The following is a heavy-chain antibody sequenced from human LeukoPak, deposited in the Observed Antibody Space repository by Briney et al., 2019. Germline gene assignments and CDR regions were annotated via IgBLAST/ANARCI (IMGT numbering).Heavy chain of an antibody. CDR1: GFTFSSYA. J-gene: IGHJ4*02. Sequence: GGSLRLSCAASGFTFSSYAMTWVRQAPGKGLEWVSSISNSGGRTFYTDSVKGRFTISRDNSKITLYLQMNSLRAEDTAVYYCAKSYNGYESKPDYWGQGTLVTVSS. V-gene: IGHV3-23*01. D-gene: IGHD5-12*01. CDR3: AKSYNGYESKPDY. CDR2: ISNSGGRT.